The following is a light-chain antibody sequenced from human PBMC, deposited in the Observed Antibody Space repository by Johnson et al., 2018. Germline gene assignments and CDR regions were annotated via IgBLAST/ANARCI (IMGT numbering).Light chain of an antibody. V-gene: IGLV1-51*02. CDR2: ENN. CDR1: SSNIGNNY. Sequence: SVLTQPPSVSAAPGQKVTISCSGSSSNIGNNYVSWYQQLPGTAPKLLIYENNKRPSGIPDRFSGSQSGTSATLGLTGLPTGDEADYYCGTWDSSLSAGNVFGTGTKVTVL. J-gene: IGLJ1*01. CDR3: GTWDSSLSAGNV.